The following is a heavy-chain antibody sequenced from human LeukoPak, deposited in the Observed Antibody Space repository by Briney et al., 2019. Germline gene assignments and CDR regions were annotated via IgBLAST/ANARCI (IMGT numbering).Heavy chain of an antibody. CDR3: ARDWVGDYAIDP. CDR2: IYYSGST. D-gene: IGHD4-17*01. CDR1: GGSISSGGYY. Sequence: PSQTLSLTYTVSGGSISSGGYYWSWIRQHPGKGLEWIGYIYYSGSTYYNPSLKSRVTISVDTSKNQFSLKLSSVTAADTAVYYCARDWVGDYAIDPWGQGTLVTVSS. V-gene: IGHV4-31*03. J-gene: IGHJ5*02.